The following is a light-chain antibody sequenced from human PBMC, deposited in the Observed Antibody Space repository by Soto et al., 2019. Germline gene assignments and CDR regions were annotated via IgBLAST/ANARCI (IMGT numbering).Light chain of an antibody. CDR1: SSNIGAGYD. Sequence: QSVLTQPPSVSGAPGQRVTISCTGSSSNIGAGYDVHWYQQLPGTAPKVLIYGNSNRPSGVPDRFSGSKSGTSASLAITGLQAEDEADYYCQSYDSSLSGHVVFGGGTQPTVL. J-gene: IGLJ2*01. CDR3: QSYDSSLSGHVV. CDR2: GNS. V-gene: IGLV1-40*01.